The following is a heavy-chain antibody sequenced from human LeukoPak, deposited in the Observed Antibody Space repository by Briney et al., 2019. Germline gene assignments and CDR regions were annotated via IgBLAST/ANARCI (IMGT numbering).Heavy chain of an antibody. CDR3: ARVRWCSSTSCSRFDY. Sequence: PLGSPRLSPALSVVTLCSDWMHTVRQAPGKGRGCFSRINSDGSSTSYADSVKGRFTISRDNAKNTLYLQMNSLRAEDTAVYYCARVRWCSSTSCSRFDYWGQGTLVTVSS. V-gene: IGHV3-74*01. CDR1: VVTLCSDW. J-gene: IGHJ4*02. CDR2: INSDGSST. D-gene: IGHD2-2*01.